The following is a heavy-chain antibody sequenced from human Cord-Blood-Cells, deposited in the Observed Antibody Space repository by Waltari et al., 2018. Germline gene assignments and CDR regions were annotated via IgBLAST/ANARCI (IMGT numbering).Heavy chain of an antibody. J-gene: IGHJ4*02. CDR2: IISGSITI. CDR3: ARDLGYGPPPDY. V-gene: IGHV3-48*02. D-gene: IGHD5-12*01. CDR1: GFTFSSYT. Sequence: EVQLVESGGGLVQTGGSLRLSCAASGFTFSSYTLNWVRLAPRKGLEWVSFIISGSITIYYADSVKGRFTISRDNAKNSLYLQMNSLRDEDTAVYYCARDLGYGPPPDYWGQGTLITVSS.